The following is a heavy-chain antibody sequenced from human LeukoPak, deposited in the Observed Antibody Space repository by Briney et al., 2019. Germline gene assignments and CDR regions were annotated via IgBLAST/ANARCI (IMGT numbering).Heavy chain of an antibody. CDR1: GGSISSGGYS. V-gene: IGHV4-30-2*01. CDR2: IYHSGST. D-gene: IGHD3-16*01. CDR3: ARGDRGWYFDL. Sequence: SETLSLTCAVSGGSISSGGYSWSWIRQPPGKGLEWIGYIYHSGSTYYNPSLKSRVTISVDRSKNQFSLKPSSVTAADTAVYYCARGDRGWYFDLWGRGTLVTVSS. J-gene: IGHJ2*01.